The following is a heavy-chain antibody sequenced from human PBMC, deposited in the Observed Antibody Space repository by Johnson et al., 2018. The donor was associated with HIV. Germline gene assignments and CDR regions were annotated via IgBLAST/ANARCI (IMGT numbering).Heavy chain of an antibody. CDR3: AKDVGNYWPDSFDI. Sequence: VESGGGVVQPGGSLRLSCAASGFTFSSYGMHWARQAPGKGLEWVAFIRYDGSNKYYADYVQGRFTNSRDKSENTLYLQMNSLRDEDTAVYYCAKDVGNYWPDSFDIWGQGTMVTVSS. D-gene: IGHD3-22*01. J-gene: IGHJ3*02. V-gene: IGHV3-30*02. CDR1: GFTFSSYG. CDR2: IRYDGSNK.